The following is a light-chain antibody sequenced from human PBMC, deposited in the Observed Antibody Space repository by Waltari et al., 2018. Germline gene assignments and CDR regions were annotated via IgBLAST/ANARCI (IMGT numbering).Light chain of an antibody. Sequence: SYELTQPPSVSVSPGQTASITCSGDKLGDKYACWYQQKPGQSPVLVIYQDSKRPSGIPERFSGSNSGNTATLTISGTQAMDEADYYCFLAYSGVWVFGGGTRLTVL. V-gene: IGLV3-1*01. CDR1: KLGDKY. CDR3: FLAYSGVWV. CDR2: QDS. J-gene: IGLJ3*02.